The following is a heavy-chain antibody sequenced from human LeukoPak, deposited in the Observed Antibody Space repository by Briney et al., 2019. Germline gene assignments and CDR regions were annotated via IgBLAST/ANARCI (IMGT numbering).Heavy chain of an antibody. Sequence: ASVKVSCKASGYTFTSHGISWVRQAPGQGLEWMGWISTYNGNANYAQKLQGRVSMTTDTSTSTVYMELSSLRSEDTAVYYCARSSGSWGDAFDIWGQGTMVTVSS. J-gene: IGHJ3*02. V-gene: IGHV1-18*01. CDR3: ARSSGSWGDAFDI. CDR1: GYTFTSHG. D-gene: IGHD6-13*01. CDR2: ISTYNGNA.